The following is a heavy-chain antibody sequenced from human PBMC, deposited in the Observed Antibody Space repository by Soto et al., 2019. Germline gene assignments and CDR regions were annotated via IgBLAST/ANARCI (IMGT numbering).Heavy chain of an antibody. Sequence: GGSLRLSCAASGFTFSSYYMHWVRQAPGKGLEWVAVISYDGSNKYFADSVKGRFTISRDNSKNTLYLQMNSLRAEDTAVYYCAKCPWLVRQGPFDYWGQGTLVTVSS. V-gene: IGHV3-30-3*02. J-gene: IGHJ4*02. CDR3: AKCPWLVRQGPFDY. CDR1: GFTFSSYY. D-gene: IGHD6-19*01. CDR2: ISYDGSNK.